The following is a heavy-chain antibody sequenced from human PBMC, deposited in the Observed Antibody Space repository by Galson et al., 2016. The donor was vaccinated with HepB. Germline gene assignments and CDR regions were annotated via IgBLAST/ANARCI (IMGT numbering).Heavy chain of an antibody. CDR3: ASRGYCSGGDCYSVD. CDR2: IYHTGTT. Sequence: SETLSLTCAVSGGSLSTRNWWSWIRQTPGRGLEWIGEIYHTGTTNYNPSLKSRITMSLDKSKNQFSLKLNSVTAADTAVYYCASRGYCSGGDCYSVDWGQGTMVTVSS. CDR1: GGSLSTRNW. V-gene: IGHV4-4*02. J-gene: IGHJ4*02. D-gene: IGHD2-15*01.